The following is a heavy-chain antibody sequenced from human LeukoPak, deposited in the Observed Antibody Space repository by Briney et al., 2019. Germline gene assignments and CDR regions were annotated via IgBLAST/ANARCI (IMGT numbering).Heavy chain of an antibody. V-gene: IGHV4-39*07. CDR1: GGSISSSNYY. CDR3: AKPYDFWSDILGAFDI. J-gene: IGHJ3*02. Sequence: TSETLSLTCTVSGGSISSSNYYWGWIRQPPGKGLEWIGNIYYSGSTYYNPSLKSRVTISVDTSKNQFSLKLSSVTAADTAVYYCAKPYDFWSDILGAFDIWGQGTMDTVSS. D-gene: IGHD3-3*01. CDR2: IYYSGST.